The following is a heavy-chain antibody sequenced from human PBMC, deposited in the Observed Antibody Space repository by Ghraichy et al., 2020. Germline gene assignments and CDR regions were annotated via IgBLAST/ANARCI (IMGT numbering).Heavy chain of an antibody. CDR2: IYYSGST. CDR3: ASLGYCSSTSCYTSVFGYYYYGMDV. V-gene: IGHV4-39*01. J-gene: IGHJ6*02. Sequence: SETLSLTCTVSGGSISSSSYYWGWIRQPPGKGLEWIGSIYYSGSTYYNPSLKSRVTISVDTSKNQFSLKLSSVTAADTAVYYCASLGYCSSTSCYTSVFGYYYYGMDVWGQGTTVTVSS. D-gene: IGHD2-2*02. CDR1: GGSISSSSYY.